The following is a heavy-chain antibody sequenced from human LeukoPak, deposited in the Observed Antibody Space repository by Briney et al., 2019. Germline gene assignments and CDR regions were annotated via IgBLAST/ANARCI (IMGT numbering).Heavy chain of an antibody. D-gene: IGHD6-19*01. Sequence: SETLSLTCTVSGDSISSDFWTWIRQPPGKGLGWIGYIYYSGRTNYNPSLKSRVTISVDTSRNQFSLKLSSVTAADTAVYYCARLRLAVSGTPWDWFDPWGQGTLVTVSS. V-gene: IGHV4-59*08. J-gene: IGHJ5*02. CDR3: ARLRLAVSGTPWDWFDP. CDR2: IYYSGRT. CDR1: GDSISSDF.